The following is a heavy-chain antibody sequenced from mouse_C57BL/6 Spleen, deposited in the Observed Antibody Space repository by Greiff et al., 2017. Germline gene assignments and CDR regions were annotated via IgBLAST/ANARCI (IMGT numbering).Heavy chain of an antibody. CDR2: ISYDGSN. CDR3: AGFYCSSPGWFAY. J-gene: IGHJ3*01. D-gene: IGHD1-1*01. Sequence: EVQLQQSGPGLVKPSQSLSLTCSVTGYSITSGYYWNWIRQFPGNKLEWMGYISYDGSNNYNPSLKNRISITRDTSRNQFFLKLNSVTTEDTATYYCAGFYCSSPGWFAYWGQGTMVTVSA. V-gene: IGHV3-6*01. CDR1: GYSITSGYY.